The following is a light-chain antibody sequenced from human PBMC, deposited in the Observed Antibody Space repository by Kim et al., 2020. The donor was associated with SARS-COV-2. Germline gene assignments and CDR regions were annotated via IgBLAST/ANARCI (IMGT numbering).Light chain of an antibody. CDR1: PGPVTSGHN. V-gene: IGLV7-46*01. CDR3: LLLYGGPRV. CDR2: DAF. J-gene: IGLJ3*02. Sequence: PGGTITLTCTPNPGPVTSGHNPYWLQQRPGQAPRTLIYDAFDKPSWTPARFSGSLLGGKAVLTLSGAQPEDEAVYYCLLLYGGPRVFGGGTQLTVL.